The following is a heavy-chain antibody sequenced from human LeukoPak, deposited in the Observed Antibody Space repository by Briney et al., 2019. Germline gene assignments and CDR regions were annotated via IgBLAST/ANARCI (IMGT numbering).Heavy chain of an antibody. Sequence: SETLSLTCAVYGGSFSGYYWSWIRQPPGKGLEWIGEINHSGSTNYNPSLKSRVTISVDTSKNQFSLKLSSVTAADTAVYYCARGRRKWYSSSPIDYWGQGTLVTASS. CDR1: GGSFSGYY. CDR2: INHSGST. V-gene: IGHV4-34*01. D-gene: IGHD6-6*01. J-gene: IGHJ4*02. CDR3: ARGRRKWYSSSPIDY.